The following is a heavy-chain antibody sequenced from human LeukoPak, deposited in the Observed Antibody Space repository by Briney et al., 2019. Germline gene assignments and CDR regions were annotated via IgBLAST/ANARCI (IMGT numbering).Heavy chain of an antibody. J-gene: IGHJ5*02. V-gene: IGHV3-21*01. CDR3: ARVSRTTVTTGWFDP. Sequence: GGSLRLSCAASGFTFSSYSMNWVRQAPGKGLEWVSSISSGSSYIYYADSVKGRFTISRDNAKNSLYLQMNSLRAEDTAVYYCARVSRTTVTTGWFDPWGQGTLVTVSS. CDR1: GFTFSSYS. D-gene: IGHD4-17*01. CDR2: ISSGSSYI.